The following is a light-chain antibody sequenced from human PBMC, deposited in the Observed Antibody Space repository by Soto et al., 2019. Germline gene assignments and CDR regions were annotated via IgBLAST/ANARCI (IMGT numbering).Light chain of an antibody. V-gene: IGKV3D-20*02. Sequence: EIVLTQSPDILSLSPGERATLSCRASQGMSSAYLAWFQQKPGQAPTLLIYGASTRATGIPDRFSGSGSGTDFTLTISRLEPEDFAVYYCQQRSSWPLTFGGGTKVDIK. J-gene: IGKJ4*01. CDR3: QQRSSWPLT. CDR2: GAS. CDR1: QGMSSAY.